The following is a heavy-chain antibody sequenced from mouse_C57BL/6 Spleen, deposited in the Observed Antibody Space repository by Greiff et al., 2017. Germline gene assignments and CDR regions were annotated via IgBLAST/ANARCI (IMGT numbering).Heavy chain of an antibody. CDR2: IDPSDSYT. CDR3: ARLRPYYAMDY. CDR1: GYTFTSYW. V-gene: IGHV1-50*01. D-gene: IGHD2-4*01. Sequence: QVQLQQSGAELVKPGASVKLSCKASGYTFTSYWMQWVKQRPGQGLEWIGEIDPSDSYTNYNQKFKGKATLTVDTSSSTAYMQLSSLTSDDSAVYYCARLRPYYAMDYWGQGTSVTVSS. J-gene: IGHJ4*01.